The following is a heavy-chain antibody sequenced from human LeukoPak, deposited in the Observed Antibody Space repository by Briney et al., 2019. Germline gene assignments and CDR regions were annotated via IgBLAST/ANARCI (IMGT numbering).Heavy chain of an antibody. CDR3: ARNQDRYCSSTSCYQLGY. Sequence: KSGGSLRLSCTASGFTFNNFNMAWVRQAPGKGPEWVSFLGSNNHYISYADSVRGRVTISRDDAKNSLYLQMNSLRAEDTAVYYCARNQDRYCSSTSCYQLGYWGQGTLVTVSS. J-gene: IGHJ4*02. V-gene: IGHV3-21*01. CDR1: GFTFNNFN. CDR2: LGSNNHYI. D-gene: IGHD2-2*01.